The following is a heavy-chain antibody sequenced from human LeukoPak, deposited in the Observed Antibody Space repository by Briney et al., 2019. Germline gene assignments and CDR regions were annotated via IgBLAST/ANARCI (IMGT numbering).Heavy chain of an antibody. J-gene: IGHJ5*02. CDR2: INPGGGST. Sequence: ASVKVSCKASGDTFTRYFMHWVRQAPGQGLEWMGIINPGGGSTTYAQKFQGRVTMTRDTSTSTFYMELSSLRPEDTAVYYCARAPPTVDVFNPWGQGTLVTVSS. CDR3: ARAPPTVDVFNP. D-gene: IGHD6-19*01. CDR1: GDTFTRYF. V-gene: IGHV1-46*01.